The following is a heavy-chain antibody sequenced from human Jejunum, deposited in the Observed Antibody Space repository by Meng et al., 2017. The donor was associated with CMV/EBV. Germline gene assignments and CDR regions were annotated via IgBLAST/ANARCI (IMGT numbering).Heavy chain of an antibody. V-gene: IGHV1-69*04. J-gene: IGHJ6*02. CDR1: GVTLSNYA. CDR3: ARVTTFVYGMDV. CDR2: IIPVLGVA. D-gene: IGHD1-1*01. Sequence: KASGVTLSNYAITWVRQVPGQGLEWLGRIIPVLGVANYAQKFQGRVTLTAVKSTSTTYMELSSLRSEDTAVYYCARVTTFVYGMDVWGQGTTVTVS.